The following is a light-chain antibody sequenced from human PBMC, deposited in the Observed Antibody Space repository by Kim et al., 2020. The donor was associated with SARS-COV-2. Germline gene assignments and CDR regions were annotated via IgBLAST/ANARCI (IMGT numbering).Light chain of an antibody. J-gene: IGKJ1*01. CDR1: QSVSSSD. CDR3: QQYGSSPPWT. Sequence: PGERATLSCRASQSVSSSDLAWYQQKPGQAPRLRIYGASSRATGIPDRFSGSGSGTDFTLTISRLEPEDFAVYYCQQYGSSPPWTFGQGTKVEIK. V-gene: IGKV3-20*01. CDR2: GAS.